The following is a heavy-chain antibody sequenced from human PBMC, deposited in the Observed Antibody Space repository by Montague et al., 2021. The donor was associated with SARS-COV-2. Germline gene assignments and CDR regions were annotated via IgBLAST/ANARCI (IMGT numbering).Heavy chain of an antibody. CDR3: ARARVANIWTGYYFDY. Sequence: SETLSLTCAVCGGSFSGYYWSWIRQPPGKGLEWIGEINHSESTNYNPSLKSRVTISVDTSKNQFSLNLSSVTAADTAVDYCARARVANIWTGYYFDYWGQGTLVTVSS. V-gene: IGHV4-34*01. J-gene: IGHJ4*02. CDR1: GGSFSGYY. D-gene: IGHD3-9*01. CDR2: INHSEST.